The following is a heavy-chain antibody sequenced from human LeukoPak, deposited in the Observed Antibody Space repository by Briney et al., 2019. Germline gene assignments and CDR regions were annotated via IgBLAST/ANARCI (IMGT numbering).Heavy chain of an antibody. Sequence: SETLSLTCTVSGGSISSYYWSWIRQPAGKGLEWIGRIYTSGSTNYNPSLKSRVTMSVDTSKNQFSLKLSSVTAADTAVYYCARHRILRLPHYYYMDVWGKGTTVTVSS. D-gene: IGHD5-12*01. V-gene: IGHV4-4*07. CDR3: ARHRILRLPHYYYMDV. CDR1: GGSISSYY. J-gene: IGHJ6*03. CDR2: IYTSGST.